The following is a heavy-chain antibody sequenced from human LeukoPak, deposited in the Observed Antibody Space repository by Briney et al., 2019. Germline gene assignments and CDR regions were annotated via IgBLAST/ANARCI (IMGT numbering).Heavy chain of an antibody. CDR1: GFTFSSYG. V-gene: IGHV3-30*18. D-gene: IGHD3-22*01. CDR2: ISYDGSNK. J-gene: IGHJ4*02. Sequence: GRSLRLSCAASGFTFSSYGMHWVRQAPGKGLEWVAVISYDGSNKYYADSVKGRFTISRDNSKNTLYLQMNSLRAEDTAVYYCAKVLGGYHTFDYWGQGTLVTVSS. CDR3: AKVLGGYHTFDY.